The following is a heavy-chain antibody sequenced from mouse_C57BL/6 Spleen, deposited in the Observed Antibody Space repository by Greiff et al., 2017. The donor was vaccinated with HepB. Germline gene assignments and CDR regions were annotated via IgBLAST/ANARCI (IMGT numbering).Heavy chain of an antibody. V-gene: IGHV1-80*01. CDR3: ARRYDDYDAWFAY. Sequence: QVQLQQSGAELVKPGASVKISCKASGYAFSSYWMNWVKQRPGKGLEWIGQIYPGDGDTNYNEKFKSKATLTVDKSSSTAYMQLSSLTSEDSAVYYCARRYDDYDAWFAYWGQGTLVTVSA. J-gene: IGHJ3*01. CDR2: IYPGDGDT. D-gene: IGHD2-4*01. CDR1: GYAFSSYW.